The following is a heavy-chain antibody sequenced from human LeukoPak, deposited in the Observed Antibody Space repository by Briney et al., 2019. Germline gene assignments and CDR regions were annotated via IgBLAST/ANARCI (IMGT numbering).Heavy chain of an antibody. D-gene: IGHD3-10*01. Sequence: SETLSLTCTVSGYSISSGYYWGWIRQPPGQGLEWIGSIYHSGSTYYNPSLKSRVTISVDTSKNQFSLKLSSVTAADTAVYYCAREWFGELQCFDYWGQGTLVTVSS. CDR2: IYHSGST. CDR1: GYSISSGYY. CDR3: AREWFGELQCFDY. V-gene: IGHV4-38-2*02. J-gene: IGHJ4*02.